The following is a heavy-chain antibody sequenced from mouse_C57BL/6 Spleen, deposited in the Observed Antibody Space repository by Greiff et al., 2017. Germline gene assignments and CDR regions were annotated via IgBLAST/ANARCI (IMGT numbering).Heavy chain of an antibody. CDR3: AREKYYFDY. CDR1: GFTFSSYG. CDR2: ISSGGSYT. V-gene: IGHV5-6*02. J-gene: IGHJ2*01. D-gene: IGHD1-3*01. Sequence: EVKLVESGGDLVKPGGSLKLSCAASGFTFSSYGMSWVRQTPDKRLEWVATISSGGSYTYYPDSVKGRFTISRDNAKNTLYLQMSSLKSEDTAMYYCAREKYYFDYWGQGTTLTVSS.